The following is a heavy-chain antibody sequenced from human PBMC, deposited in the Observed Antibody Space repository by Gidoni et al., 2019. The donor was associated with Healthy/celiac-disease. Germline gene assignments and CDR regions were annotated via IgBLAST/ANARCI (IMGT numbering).Heavy chain of an antibody. CDR1: GFTLGDYA. CDR3: TRGRYSYGQVDYYYYYGMDV. J-gene: IGHJ6*02. Sequence: EVQLVESGGGLVQPGRSLRLSCTDSGFTLGDYAMSWFRQAPGMGLEWVGFIRSKAYGGTTEYAASVKGRFTISRDDSKSIAYLQMNSLKTEDTAGYYCTRGRYSYGQVDYYYYYGMDVWGQGTTVTVS. D-gene: IGHD5-18*01. V-gene: IGHV3-49*03. CDR2: IRSKAYGGTT.